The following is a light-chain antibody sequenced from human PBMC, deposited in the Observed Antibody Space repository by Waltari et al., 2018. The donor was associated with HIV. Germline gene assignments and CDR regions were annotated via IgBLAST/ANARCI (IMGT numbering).Light chain of an antibody. J-gene: IGLJ3*02. CDR2: DNN. V-gene: IGLV1-51*01. CDR1: SSNFGNSF. CDR3: GTWDSSLGAGV. Sequence: QSVLTQPPSVSAAPGQKVTISYSGSSSNFGNSFVSWYQHLPGAAPKLLIYDNNKRPSGISDRFSGSKSGTSATLAITGLQTGDEADYYCGTWDSSLGAGVFGGGTRLTVL.